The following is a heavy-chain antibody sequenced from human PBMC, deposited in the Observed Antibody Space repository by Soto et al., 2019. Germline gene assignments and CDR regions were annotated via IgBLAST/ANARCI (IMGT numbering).Heavy chain of an antibody. Sequence: GGSLRLSCAASGFTFSRFELPWVRQAPGKGLEWISYISSSGSTAYYASSVEGRFTISRDNANNSVYLQMDSRRAEDTALYYCTRAAWFPYLSFYWGQGALVTVSS. V-gene: IGHV3-48*03. CDR2: ISSSGSTA. CDR1: GFTFSRFE. D-gene: IGHD3-10*01. CDR3: TRAAWFPYLSFY. J-gene: IGHJ4*02.